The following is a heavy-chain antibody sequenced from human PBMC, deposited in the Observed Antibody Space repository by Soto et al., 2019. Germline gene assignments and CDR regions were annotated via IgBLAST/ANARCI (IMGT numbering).Heavy chain of an antibody. Sequence: PSQTLSLTCAISGDSVSSNSAAWNWIRQSPSRGLEWLGRTYYRSKWYNDYAVSVKSRITVNPDTSKNQFSLQLNSVTPEDTAVYYCARDSSSGLYYYYYYGMDVWGQGTTVTVSS. J-gene: IGHJ6*02. CDR1: GDSVSSNSAA. D-gene: IGHD6-19*01. CDR2: TYYRSKWYN. V-gene: IGHV6-1*01. CDR3: ARDSSSGLYYYYYYGMDV.